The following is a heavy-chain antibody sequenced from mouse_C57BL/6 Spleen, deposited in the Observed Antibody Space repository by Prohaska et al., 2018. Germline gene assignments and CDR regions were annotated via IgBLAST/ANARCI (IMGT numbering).Heavy chain of an antibody. J-gene: IGHJ4*01. CDR3: ARRGPGAMDY. V-gene: IGHV1-26*01. CDR2: INPNNGGT. Sequence: HGKSLEWIGDINPNNGGTSYNQKFKGKATLTVDKSSSTAYMELRSLTSEDSAVYYCARRGPGAMDYWGQGTSVTVSS.